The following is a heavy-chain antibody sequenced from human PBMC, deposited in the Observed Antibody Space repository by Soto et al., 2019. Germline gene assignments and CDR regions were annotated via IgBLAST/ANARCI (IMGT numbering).Heavy chain of an antibody. CDR1: GGTFSSYT. CDR2: IIPIFGRA. J-gene: IGHJ2*01. CDR3: SRGNDRWLQLWYCVL. Sequence: QVQLVQSGAEVKKPGSSVTVSCKASGGTFSSYTISWVRQAPGQGLEWLGGIIPIFGRANYAQEFQGRVTIAAYASTSKAYMEYRSLRSKGTAWYYCSRGNDRWLQLWYCVLRGRCTLVTVSS. D-gene: IGHD5-12*01. V-gene: IGHV1-69*12.